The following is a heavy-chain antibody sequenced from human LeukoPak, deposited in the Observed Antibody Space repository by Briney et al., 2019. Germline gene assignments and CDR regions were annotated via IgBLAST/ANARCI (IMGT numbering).Heavy chain of an antibody. CDR3: AKDLHMDFWSGSFDP. D-gene: IGHD3-3*01. J-gene: IGHJ5*02. CDR1: GFNFQNYG. CDR2: INWNGVTT. Sequence: GGSLRLSCAASGFNFQNYGMSWVRQSPGKGLEWVCGINWNGVTTNYGDSVKGRFTISRDNSKNTLYLQMNSLRAEDTAVYYCAKDLHMDFWSGSFDPWGQGTLVTVSS. V-gene: IGHV3-20*04.